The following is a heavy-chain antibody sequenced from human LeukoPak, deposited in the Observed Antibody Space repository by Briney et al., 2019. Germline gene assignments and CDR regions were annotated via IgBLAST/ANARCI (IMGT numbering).Heavy chain of an antibody. Sequence: PSETLSLTCTVSGGSISSYYWSWIRQPPGKGLEWIGYIYYSGSTNYNPSLKSRVTISVDTSKNQFSLKLSSVTAADTAVYYCARRAVQSTGYSYGHHFDYWGQGTLVTVSS. V-gene: IGHV4-59*01. D-gene: IGHD5-18*01. CDR2: IYYSGST. CDR3: ARRAVQSTGYSYGHHFDY. CDR1: GGSISSYY. J-gene: IGHJ4*02.